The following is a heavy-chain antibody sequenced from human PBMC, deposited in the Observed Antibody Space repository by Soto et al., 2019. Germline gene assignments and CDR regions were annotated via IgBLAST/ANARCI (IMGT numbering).Heavy chain of an antibody. J-gene: IGHJ4*02. CDR3: ARYCSSTSCYPFDY. Sequence: SETLSLTCAVSGGSISSSNWWSWVRQPPGKGLEWIGEIYHSGSTNYNPSLKSRVTISVDKSKNQFSLKLSSVTAADTAVYYCARYCSSTSCYPFDYWGQGTLVTVSS. CDR2: IYHSGST. D-gene: IGHD2-2*01. V-gene: IGHV4-4*02. CDR1: GGSISSSNW.